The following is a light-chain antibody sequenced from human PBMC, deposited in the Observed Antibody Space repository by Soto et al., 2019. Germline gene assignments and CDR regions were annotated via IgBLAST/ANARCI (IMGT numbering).Light chain of an antibody. Sequence: QSALTQPASVSGSPGQSITISCAGTMREVGAYNLVSWYQQHPGRAPQHMIYEVRNRPSGISFRFSGSKSGNTASLTISGLQAEDEADYYCSSYTSKSSLIFGGGTKVTVL. CDR2: EVR. CDR1: MREVGAYNL. V-gene: IGLV2-14*01. CDR3: SSYTSKSSLI. J-gene: IGLJ2*01.